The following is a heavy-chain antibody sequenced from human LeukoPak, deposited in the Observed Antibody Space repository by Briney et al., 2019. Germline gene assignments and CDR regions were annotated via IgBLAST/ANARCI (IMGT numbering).Heavy chain of an antibody. J-gene: IGHJ4*02. CDR2: IKPDGSEK. Sequence: GGSLRLSCAASGLTFSGYWRNWVRQAPGKGLEWVASIKPDGSEKYYVDSVKGRFTISRDNAKKSLYLQMTSLRDEDTAVYYCARGSGDYSGQGTLVTVSS. CDR1: GLTFSGYW. V-gene: IGHV3-7*04. CDR3: ARGSGDY.